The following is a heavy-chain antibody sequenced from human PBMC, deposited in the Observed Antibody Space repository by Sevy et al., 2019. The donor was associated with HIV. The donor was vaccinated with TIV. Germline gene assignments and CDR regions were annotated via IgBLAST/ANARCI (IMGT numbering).Heavy chain of an antibody. Sequence: SETLSLTCTVSGDSIISSHYSWGWIRHPPGKGLEWIGTFSYSGSAYYSPSLKSRVTISVDTSTNHFSLKLTSVTAADTSVYYCARLHPGEEAGGWFDPWGQGTLVTVSS. J-gene: IGHJ5*02. CDR1: GDSIISSHYS. CDR3: ARLHPGEEAGGWFDP. D-gene: IGHD3-16*01. CDR2: FSYSGSA. V-gene: IGHV4-39*02.